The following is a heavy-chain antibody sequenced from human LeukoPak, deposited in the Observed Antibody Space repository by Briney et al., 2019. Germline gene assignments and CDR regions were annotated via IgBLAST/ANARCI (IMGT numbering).Heavy chain of an antibody. CDR2: IYYSGST. V-gene: IGHV4-59*01. D-gene: IGHD2-21*01. CDR1: GGSISSYD. J-gene: IGHJ4*02. Sequence: SETLSLTCTASGGSISSYDWSWIRQPPGKGLEWIGYIYYSGSTNYNPSLKNRVTISVDTSKNQFSLKRSSVTAADTAVYYCARGGRFPCDYWGQGTLVTVSS. CDR3: ARGGRFPCDY.